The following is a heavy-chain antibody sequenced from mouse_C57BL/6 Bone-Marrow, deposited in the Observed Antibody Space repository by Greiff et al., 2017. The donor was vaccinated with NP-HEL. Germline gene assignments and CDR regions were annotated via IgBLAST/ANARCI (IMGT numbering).Heavy chain of an antibody. J-gene: IGHJ4*01. Sequence: QVQLKESGAELVKPGASVKLSCKASGYTFTSYWMHWVKQRPGQGLEWIGMIHPNSGSTNYNEKFKSKATLTVDKSSSTAYMQLSSLTSEDSAVYYCAILGRRDYAMDYWGQGTSVTVSS. CDR3: AILGRRDYAMDY. CDR1: GYTFTSYW. D-gene: IGHD4-1*01. V-gene: IGHV1-64*01. CDR2: IHPNSGST.